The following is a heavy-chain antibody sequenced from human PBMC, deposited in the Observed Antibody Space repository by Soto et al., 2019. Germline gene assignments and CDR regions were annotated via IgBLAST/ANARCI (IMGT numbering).Heavy chain of an antibody. Sequence: QVQLVQSGAEVKKPGASVKVSCKASGYTFTRYGISWVRQAPGQGLEWVGWISAYNGNTNYAQKLQGRVPMTTDTSTSTAYMELRSVRSGDTAVYYCATVGSWVGYCMSTSCYVGWCDPWGQGTLVTFSA. CDR3: ATVGSWVGYCMSTSCYVGWCDP. CDR2: ISAYNGNT. CDR1: GYTFTRYG. V-gene: IGHV1-18*01. D-gene: IGHD2-2*01. J-gene: IGHJ5*02.